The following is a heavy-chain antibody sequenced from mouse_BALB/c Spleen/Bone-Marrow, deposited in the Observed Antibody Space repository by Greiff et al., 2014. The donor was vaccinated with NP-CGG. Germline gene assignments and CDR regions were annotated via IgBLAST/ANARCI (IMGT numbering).Heavy chain of an antibody. CDR1: GFTFSSYT. V-gene: IGHV5-12-2*01. Sequence: EVKLVESGGGLVQPGGSLKLSCAASGFTFSSYTMSWVRQTPEKRLEWVAYICNGGGSTSYPDTVKGRFTISRDNAKNTLYLQMSSLKSEDTAMYYCSRHVGNPYAMDYWGQGTSVTVSS. J-gene: IGHJ4*01. CDR3: SRHVGNPYAMDY. D-gene: IGHD3-1*01. CDR2: ICNGGGST.